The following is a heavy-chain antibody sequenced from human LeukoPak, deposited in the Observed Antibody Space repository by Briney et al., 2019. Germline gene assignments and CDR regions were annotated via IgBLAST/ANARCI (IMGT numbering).Heavy chain of an antibody. D-gene: IGHD3-22*01. J-gene: IGHJ2*01. Sequence: GGSLRLSCAAYGFTFDDYAMHWVRQAPGKGLEWVSLISGDGGSTYYADSVKGRFTISRDNSKNSLYLQMNSLRTEDTALYYCAKDKTSWTSYYDSSGYGYFDLWGRGTLVTVSS. CDR3: AKDKTSWTSYYDSSGYGYFDL. CDR2: ISGDGGST. CDR1: GFTFDDYA. V-gene: IGHV3-43*02.